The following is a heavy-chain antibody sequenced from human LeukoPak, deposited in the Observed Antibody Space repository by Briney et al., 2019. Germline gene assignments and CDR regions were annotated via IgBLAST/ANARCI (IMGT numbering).Heavy chain of an antibody. CDR3: VKDRIRGDSF. V-gene: IGHV3-23*01. J-gene: IGHJ4*02. CDR2: ISVTGIVT. Sequence: GGSLRLSCAASGFTFSSFAMTWVRQAPGRRLEWVSGISVTGIVTYYIDSVKGRFTISRDDSKSVLYLQMDSLRADDTAVYYCVKDRIRGDSFWGQGTLVSVSS. CDR1: GFTFSSFA. D-gene: IGHD3-16*01.